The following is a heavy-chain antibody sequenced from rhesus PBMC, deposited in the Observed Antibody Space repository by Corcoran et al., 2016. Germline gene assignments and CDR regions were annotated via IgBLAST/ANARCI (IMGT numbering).Heavy chain of an antibody. CDR1: GVSCSTSW. CDR3: GRPGYDNDF. Sequence: HLRLQESGPGLVKPSETLSLTCEVSGVSCSTSWWTWIRQSSGRKFEWIGRILPSNGETHYNPSLDSRVTISIDTSKNQFSLKLTSMTAADTAVYYCGRPGYDNDFWGQGILVTVSS. CDR2: ILPSNGET. V-gene: IGHV4-173*01. J-gene: IGHJ4*01. D-gene: IGHD2-2*01.